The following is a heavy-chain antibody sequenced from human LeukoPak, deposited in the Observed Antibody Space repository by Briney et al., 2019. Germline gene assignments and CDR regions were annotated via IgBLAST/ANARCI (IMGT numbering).Heavy chain of an antibody. D-gene: IGHD2-2*01. CDR2: IYPGDSDT. J-gene: IGHJ5*02. CDR1: GYSFNTYW. Sequence: GESLKISCRGSGYSFNTYWIGWVRQKPGKGLEWMGIIYPGDSDTRYSPSFQGQVAMSADKSINTAYLQWTSLKASETAMYYCARRQGCSSTSCPPDSWGQGTLVTVSS. V-gene: IGHV5-51*01. CDR3: ARRQGCSSTSCPPDS.